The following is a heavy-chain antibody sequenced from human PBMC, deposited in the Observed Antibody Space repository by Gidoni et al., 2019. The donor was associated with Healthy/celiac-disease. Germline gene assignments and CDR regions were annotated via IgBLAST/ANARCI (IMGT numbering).Heavy chain of an antibody. CDR1: GFTVSSNY. J-gene: IGHJ3*02. D-gene: IGHD2-2*02. CDR3: AREPPTYCSSTSCYRNAFDI. Sequence: EVQLVESGGGLVQPGGSLRLSCAASGFTVSSNYMSWVRQAPGKGLEWVSVIYSGGSTYYADSVKGRFTISRDNSKNTLYLQMNSLRAEDTAVYYCAREPPTYCSSTSCYRNAFDIWGQGTMVTVSS. CDR2: IYSGGST. V-gene: IGHV3-66*01.